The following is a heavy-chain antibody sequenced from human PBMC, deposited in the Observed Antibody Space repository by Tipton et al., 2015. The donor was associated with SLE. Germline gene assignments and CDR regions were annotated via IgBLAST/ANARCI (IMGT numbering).Heavy chain of an antibody. CDR3: ARGGNSYNWPIDY. D-gene: IGHD1-1*01. Sequence: GLVKPSETLSLTCAVYGGSFSGYYWSWIRQPPGEGLEWIGEINHSGSTNYNPSLKSRITISVDTSKNQFSLKLSSVTAADTAVYYCARGGNSYNWPIDYWGQGTLVTVSS. CDR2: INHSGST. J-gene: IGHJ4*02. CDR1: GGSFSGYY. V-gene: IGHV4-34*01.